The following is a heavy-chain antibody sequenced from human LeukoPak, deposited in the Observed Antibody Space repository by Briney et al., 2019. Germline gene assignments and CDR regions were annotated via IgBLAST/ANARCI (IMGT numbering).Heavy chain of an antibody. D-gene: IGHD6-13*01. CDR1: GFTFCDYG. CDR2: IRSKTYGGTT. J-gene: IGHJ4*02. Sequence: GRSLRLSCTASGFTFCDYGISWVRQAPGKGLEWVGLIRSKTYGGTTEYAASVKGRFPISRDDSKSIAYLQMNSLKTEDTAVYYCTRSAVGTKPFDYWGQGTLVTVSS. CDR3: TRSAVGTKPFDY. V-gene: IGHV3-49*04.